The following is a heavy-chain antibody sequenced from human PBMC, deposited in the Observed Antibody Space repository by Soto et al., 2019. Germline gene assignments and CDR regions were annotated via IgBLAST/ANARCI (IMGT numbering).Heavy chain of an antibody. Sequence: GGSLRLSCAVSGFTLNSFSMNWVRQAPGKGLEWVSYISRSRATIYYADSVQGRFTISRDDAKNSLYLQMNSLRDDDTAVYYCVRGRSDSLMDVWGNGTTVTVSS. CDR2: ISRSRATI. CDR3: VRGRSDSLMDV. CDR1: GFTLNSFS. D-gene: IGHD2-15*01. J-gene: IGHJ6*03. V-gene: IGHV3-48*02.